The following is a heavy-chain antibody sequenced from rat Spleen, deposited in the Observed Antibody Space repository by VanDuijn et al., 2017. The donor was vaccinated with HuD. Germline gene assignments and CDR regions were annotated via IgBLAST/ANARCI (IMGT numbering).Heavy chain of an antibody. CDR3: ARSSYNNYYFHY. CDR2: INNAGNT. Sequence: EVLLQESGPGLVKPSQSLSLTCSVTFYSIISSYRWNWIRKFPGNKLEWMGYINNAGNTTYNPPLKSRISITRDTSRNQFFLQVNSVIIDDTATYYCARSSYNNYYFHYWGQGVMVTVSS. V-gene: IGHV3-3*01. CDR1: FYSIISSYR. J-gene: IGHJ2*01. D-gene: IGHD1-10*01.